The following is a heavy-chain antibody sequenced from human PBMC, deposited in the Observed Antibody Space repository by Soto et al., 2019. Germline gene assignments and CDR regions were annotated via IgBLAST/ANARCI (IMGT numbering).Heavy chain of an antibody. Sequence: EVLLLESGGGLVQPGGSLGLSCAASGFTFDSPYSHGMSWVRQSPGKGPEWVSTISSNGANTHYAESVKGRFTISKDASRNTVHLHMNSLRAEDTATYFCVSWVSAHFDYWGHGNPVTVSS. CDR3: VSWVSAHFDY. J-gene: IGHJ4*01. CDR1: GFTFDSPYSHG. D-gene: IGHD2-8*01. V-gene: IGHV3-23*01. CDR2: ISSNGANT.